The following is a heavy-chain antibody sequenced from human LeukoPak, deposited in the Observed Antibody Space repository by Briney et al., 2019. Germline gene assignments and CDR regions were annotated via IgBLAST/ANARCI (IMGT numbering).Heavy chain of an antibody. D-gene: IGHD3-10*01. CDR1: GFTFSSYG. J-gene: IGHJ3*02. V-gene: IGHV3-30*18. CDR2: ISYDGSNK. Sequence: GSLRLSCAASGFTFSSYGMHWVRQAPGKGLEWVAVISYDGSNKYYADSVKGRFTISRDNSKNTLYLQMNSLRAEDTAVYYCAKFGDAFDIWGQGTMVTVSS. CDR3: AKFGDAFDI.